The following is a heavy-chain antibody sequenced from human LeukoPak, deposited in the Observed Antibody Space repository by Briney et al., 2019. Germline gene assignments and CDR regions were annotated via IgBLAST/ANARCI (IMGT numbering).Heavy chain of an antibody. V-gene: IGHV3-9*01. CDR2: ISWNSGSI. Sequence: PGGSLRLSCAASGFTFDDYAMHWVRQAPGKGLEWVSGISWNSGSIGYADSVKGRFAISRDTAKNSLYLQMNSLRAEDTALYYCGKDIGALLGSSNFDYWGQGTLVTVSS. CDR3: GKDIGALLGSSNFDY. J-gene: IGHJ4*02. D-gene: IGHD1-26*01. CDR1: GFTFDDYA.